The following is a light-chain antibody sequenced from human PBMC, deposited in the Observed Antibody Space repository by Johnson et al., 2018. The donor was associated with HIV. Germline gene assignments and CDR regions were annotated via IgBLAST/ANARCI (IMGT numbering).Light chain of an antibody. V-gene: IGLV1-51*01. CDR3: GTGDSSLSAYV. CDR2: DNN. J-gene: IGLJ1*01. Sequence: QSVLTQPPSVSAAPGQKVTISCSGSSSNIGNNYVSWYQQLPGTAPKVLIYDNNKRPSGIPDRFSGSKSGTSATLGITGLQTGDEADYYCGTGDSSLSAYVFGTGTKVTVL. CDR1: SSNIGNNY.